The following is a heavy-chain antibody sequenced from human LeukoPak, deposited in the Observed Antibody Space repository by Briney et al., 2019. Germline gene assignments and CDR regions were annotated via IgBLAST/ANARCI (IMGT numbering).Heavy chain of an antibody. CDR2: IRYDGTNK. J-gene: IGHJ4*02. D-gene: IGHD6-13*01. CDR1: GFIFSDSG. CDR3: AKEGNWYSLDS. V-gene: IGHV3-30*02. Sequence: GGSLRLSCTASGFIFSDSGMHWVRQSPGKGLEWVTFIRYDGTNKDYADSVKGRFSISRDNSKNTAYLQMDSLSAEDTAVYYCAKEGNWYSLDSWGQGTLVTVSS.